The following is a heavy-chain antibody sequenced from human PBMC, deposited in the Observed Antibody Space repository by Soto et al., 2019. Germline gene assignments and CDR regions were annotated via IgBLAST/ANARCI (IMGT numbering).Heavy chain of an antibody. D-gene: IGHD3-10*01. CDR1: GGSISSGGYY. Sequence: LSLTCTVSGGSISSGGYYWNWIRQHPGKGLEWIGYIYYSGTTYYNPSLKSRVTISVDTSKNQFSLKLSSVTAADTAVYYCAFGRFPSPVFDIWGQGTMVTVS. J-gene: IGHJ3*02. CDR2: IYYSGTT. CDR3: AFGRFPSPVFDI. V-gene: IGHV4-31*03.